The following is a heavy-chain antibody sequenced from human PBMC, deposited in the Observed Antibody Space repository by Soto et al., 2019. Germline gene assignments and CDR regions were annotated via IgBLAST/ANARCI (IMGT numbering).Heavy chain of an antibody. J-gene: IGHJ4*02. CDR1: GFTFTSYA. D-gene: IGHD3-3*01. CDR2: ITGGGDNT. V-gene: IGHV3-23*01. CDR3: ARVLLWSGEPPHY. Sequence: GGSLRLSCAASGFTFTSYAMSWIRQAPGKGLEWVSAITGGGDNTYYADSVKGRFTISRDNSKNTLYLQMNSLRAEDTAVYYCARVLLWSGEPPHYWGRGTLVTVSS.